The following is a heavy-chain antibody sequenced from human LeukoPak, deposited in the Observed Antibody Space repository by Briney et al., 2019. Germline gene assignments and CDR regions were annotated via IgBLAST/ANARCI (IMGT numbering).Heavy chain of an antibody. CDR3: ASSRYCSGGSCYYFDY. Sequence: ASVKVSCKASGYTFTGYYMHWVRQAPGQGLEWRGWINPNSGGTNYAQKFQGRVTMTRDTSISTAYMELSRLRSDDTAVYYCASSRYCSGGSCYYFDYWGQGTLVTVSS. D-gene: IGHD2-15*01. CDR1: GYTFTGYY. V-gene: IGHV1-2*02. CDR2: INPNSGGT. J-gene: IGHJ4*02.